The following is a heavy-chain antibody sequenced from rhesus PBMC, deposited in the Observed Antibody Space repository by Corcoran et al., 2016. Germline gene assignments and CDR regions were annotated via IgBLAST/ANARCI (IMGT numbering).Heavy chain of an antibody. J-gene: IGHJ4*01. Sequence: QVTLKESGPALVKPTQTLTLTCTFSGFSISTSGTGVGWILHPPGKALAWLALIYWDDYKHSSTSLTSRLTISHDTSKNQVVLTMTNMDPVDTATYYCARTSSWNDFFDYWGQGVLVTVSS. D-gene: IGHD1-14*01. CDR2: IYWDDYK. V-gene: IGHV2-174*01. CDR1: GFSISTSGTG. CDR3: ARTSSWNDFFDY.